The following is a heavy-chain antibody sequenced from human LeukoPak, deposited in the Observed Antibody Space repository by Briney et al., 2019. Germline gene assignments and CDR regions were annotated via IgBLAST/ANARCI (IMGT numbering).Heavy chain of an antibody. J-gene: IGHJ4*02. CDR3: ARGRDKTTSPAIDY. CDR1: GYTFSGYY. V-gene: IGHV1-2*02. D-gene: IGHD2-2*01. Sequence: GASVTVSCKASGYTFSGYYMHWVRQAPGQGHEWMGWISPNSGDTNYAQNFQGRVTMTRDTSISTAYMELSRLTSDDTAVYYCARGRDKTTSPAIDYWGQGTLVTVSS. CDR2: ISPNSGDT.